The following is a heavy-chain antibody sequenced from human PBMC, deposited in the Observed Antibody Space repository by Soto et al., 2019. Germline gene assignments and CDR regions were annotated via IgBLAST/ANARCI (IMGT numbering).Heavy chain of an antibody. V-gene: IGHV4-59*01. J-gene: IGHJ5*02. Sequence: SETLSLTCTVSGGSISSYYWSWIRQPPGKGLEWIGYIYYSGSTNYNPSLKSRVTISVDTSKNQFSLKLSSVTAADTAVYYCASSGSYYKRGPDNNWFDPWGQGTLVTVSS. CDR1: GGSISSYY. D-gene: IGHD3-10*01. CDR2: IYYSGST. CDR3: ASSGSYYKRGPDNNWFDP.